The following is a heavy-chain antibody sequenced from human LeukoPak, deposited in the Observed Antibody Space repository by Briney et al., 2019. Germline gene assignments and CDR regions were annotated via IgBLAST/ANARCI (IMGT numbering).Heavy chain of an antibody. D-gene: IGHD6-19*01. CDR2: IYPGDSDT. CDR1: GYNFATYW. CDR3: ARHVVPYSSGLTGFDY. Sequence: GESLKISCKASGYNFATYWIGWVRQMPGKGLEWMGIIYPGDSDTRYSPSFRGQVTISADKSITTASLQWSSLKASDTAMYYCARHVVPYSSGLTGFDYWGQGTLVTVSS. J-gene: IGHJ4*02. V-gene: IGHV5-51*01.